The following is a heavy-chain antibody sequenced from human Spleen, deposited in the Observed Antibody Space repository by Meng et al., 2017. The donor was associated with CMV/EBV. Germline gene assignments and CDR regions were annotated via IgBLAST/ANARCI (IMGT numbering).Heavy chain of an antibody. D-gene: IGHD6-6*01. J-gene: IGHJ4*02. V-gene: IGHV3-30-3*01. Sequence: GGSLRLSCAASGFTFSSYAMHWVRQAPGKGLGWGAVISYDGSNKYYADSVKGRFTISRDNSKNTLYLQMNSLRAEDTAVYYCARDRGKIAARRGGDYWGQGTLVTVSS. CDR3: ARDRGKIAARRGGDY. CDR2: ISYDGSNK. CDR1: GFTFSSYA.